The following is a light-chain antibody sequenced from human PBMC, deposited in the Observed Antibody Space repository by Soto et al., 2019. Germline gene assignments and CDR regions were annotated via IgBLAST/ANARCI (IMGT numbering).Light chain of an antibody. Sequence: ETVLTQSPGTLSLSPGERATLSCRASQSVSSTWLAWYQQKPGQPPRLLIYGASSRASRIPDRFSGSGSGTEFTLTISRLEHEDFAVYYCQQYGSSRYTFGQGTKLEIK. CDR1: QSVSSTW. CDR2: GAS. V-gene: IGKV3-20*01. CDR3: QQYGSSRYT. J-gene: IGKJ2*01.